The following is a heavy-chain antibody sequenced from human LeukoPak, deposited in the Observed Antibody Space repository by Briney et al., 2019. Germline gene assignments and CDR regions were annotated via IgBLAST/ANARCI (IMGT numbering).Heavy chain of an antibody. CDR1: GGSISSYY. D-gene: IGHD3-3*01. Sequence: PSETLSLTCTVSGGSISSYYWSWIRQPPGKGLEWIGYIYYSGSTNYNPSLKSRVTISVDTSKNQFSLKLSSVTAADTAVYYCAGTQNQYYDFWSGSNWFDPWGQGTLVTVSS. CDR3: AGTQNQYYDFWSGSNWFDP. CDR2: IYYSGST. V-gene: IGHV4-59*01. J-gene: IGHJ5*02.